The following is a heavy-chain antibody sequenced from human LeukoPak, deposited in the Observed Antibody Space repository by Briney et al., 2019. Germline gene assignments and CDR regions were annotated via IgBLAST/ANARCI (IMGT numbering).Heavy chain of an antibody. Sequence: GASVKVSCKASGYTFTSYGISWVRQAPGQGLEWMGWISAYNGNTNYAQKLQGRVTMTTDTSTSTAYMELRSLRSDDTAVYYCARVGYDYVWGSSFGPFDYWGQGTLVTVSS. J-gene: IGHJ4*02. CDR1: GYTFTSYG. CDR3: ARVGYDYVWGSSFGPFDY. D-gene: IGHD3-16*01. V-gene: IGHV1-18*01. CDR2: ISAYNGNT.